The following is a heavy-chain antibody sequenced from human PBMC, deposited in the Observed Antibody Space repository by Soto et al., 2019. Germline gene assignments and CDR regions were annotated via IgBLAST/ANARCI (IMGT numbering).Heavy chain of an antibody. CDR1: GGSFSGNY. J-gene: IGHJ4*02. Sequence: QVLLQQWGAGLLKPSETLSLTCAVYGGSFSGNYWRWIRQPPGKGLEWIGNINHSGSTIYNPSLKSRVTVSVGTSRNQFFLDLSSVTAADTAVYYCARARADYYGSENYYKGGFYYFDHWGQGTLVTVSS. CDR3: ARARADYYGSENYYKGGFYYFDH. V-gene: IGHV4-34*01. CDR2: INHSGST. D-gene: IGHD3-10*01.